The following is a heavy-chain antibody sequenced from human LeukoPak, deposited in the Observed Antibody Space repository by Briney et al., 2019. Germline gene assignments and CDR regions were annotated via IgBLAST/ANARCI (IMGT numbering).Heavy chain of an antibody. CDR3: TTDRVVRGVLDY. D-gene: IGHD3-10*01. J-gene: IGHJ4*02. V-gene: IGHV3-49*04. CDR2: IRSKAYGGTT. Sequence: GGSLRLSCTASGFTFGDYAMSWVRQAPGKGLEWVGFIRSKAYGGTTEYAASVKGRFTISRDDSKNTLYLQMNSLKTEDTAVYYCTTDRVVRGVLDYWGQGTLVTVSS. CDR1: GFTFGDYA.